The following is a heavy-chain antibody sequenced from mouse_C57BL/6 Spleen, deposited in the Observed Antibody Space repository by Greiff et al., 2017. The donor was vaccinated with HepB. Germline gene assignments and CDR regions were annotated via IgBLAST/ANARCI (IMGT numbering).Heavy chain of an antibody. CDR2: IDPSDSET. CDR3: AKCYYDYDGSLDY. CDR1: GYTFTNYW. V-gene: IGHV1-52*01. J-gene: IGHJ2*01. D-gene: IGHD2-4*01. Sequence: QVQLQQPGAELVRPGSSVKLSCKASGYTFTNYWMHWVKQMPIQGLEWIGNIDPSDSETHYNQKFKDKATLTVDKSSSTAYMQLSSLTSEDSAVYYCAKCYYDYDGSLDYWGQGTTLTVSS.